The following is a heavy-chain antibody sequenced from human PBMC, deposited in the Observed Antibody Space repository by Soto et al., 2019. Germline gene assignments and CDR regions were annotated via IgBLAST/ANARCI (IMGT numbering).Heavy chain of an antibody. CDR1: GYTFTSYA. J-gene: IGHJ4*02. CDR3: ARDPSHYYDSSGYFDY. Sequence: ASVKVSCKASGYTFTSYAMHWVRQAPGQRLEWMGWINAGNGNTKYSQKFQGRVTITRDTSASTAYMELSSLRSEDTAVYYCARDPSHYYDSSGYFDYWGQGTLVTVSS. CDR2: INAGNGNT. D-gene: IGHD3-22*01. V-gene: IGHV1-3*01.